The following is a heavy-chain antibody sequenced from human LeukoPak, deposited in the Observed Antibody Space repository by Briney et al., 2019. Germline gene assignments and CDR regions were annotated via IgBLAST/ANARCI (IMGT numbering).Heavy chain of an antibody. CDR2: IYYSGST. V-gene: IGHV4-59*01. J-gene: IGHJ5*02. D-gene: IGHD3-3*01. Sequence: SETLSLTCTVSGGSISSYYWSWIRQPPGKGLEWIGYIYYSGSTNYNPSLKSRVTISVDTSKNQFSLKLSSVTAADTAVYYCARESLTIFGFFDPRGQGTLVTVSS. CDR3: ARESLTIFGFFDP. CDR1: GGSISSYY.